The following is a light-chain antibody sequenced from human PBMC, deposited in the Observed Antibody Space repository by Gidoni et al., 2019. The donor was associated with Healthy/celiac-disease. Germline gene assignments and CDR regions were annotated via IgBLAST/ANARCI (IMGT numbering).Light chain of an antibody. Sequence: SPATLSLSPGERATLSCRASQSVSSYLAWYQQKPGQAPRLLIYDASNRATGIPARFSGSGSGTDFTLTISSLEPEDFAVYYCQQRSNWPLTFXGXTKVXIK. CDR1: QSVSSY. CDR3: QQRSNWPLT. CDR2: DAS. J-gene: IGKJ4*01. V-gene: IGKV3-11*01.